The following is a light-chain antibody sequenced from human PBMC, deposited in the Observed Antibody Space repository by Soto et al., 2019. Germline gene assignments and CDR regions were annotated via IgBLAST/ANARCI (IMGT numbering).Light chain of an antibody. V-gene: IGLV1-51*01. CDR2: DNN. CDR3: GTWDTSLSAVV. Sequence: QSVLTQPPSASAAPGQTVTISCSGSSSNIGNNYVSWYQHLPGTAPKLLIYDNNERPSGIPDRFSGSKSGTSATLGITGLQTGDEADYYWGTWDTSLSAVVFGGGTKLTVL. J-gene: IGLJ2*01. CDR1: SSNIGNNY.